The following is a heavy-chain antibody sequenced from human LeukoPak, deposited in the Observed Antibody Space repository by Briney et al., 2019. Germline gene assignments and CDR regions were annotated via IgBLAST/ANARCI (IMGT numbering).Heavy chain of an antibody. V-gene: IGHV3-30*09. D-gene: IGHD6-13*01. CDR3: VNIAATGPDY. CDR1: GFIFSSYV. CDR2: ISHDGSTK. J-gene: IGHJ4*02. Sequence: GGSLRLSCAASGFIFSSYVLHWVRQAPGKGLEWVAVISHDGSTKYYEDSVKGRFAISRDNSKNTLYLQMNSLRPEDTAVYYCVNIAATGPDYWGQGTLVTVSS.